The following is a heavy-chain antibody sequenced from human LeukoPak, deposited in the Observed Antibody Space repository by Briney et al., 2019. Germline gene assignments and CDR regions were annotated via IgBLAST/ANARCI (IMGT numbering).Heavy chain of an antibody. D-gene: IGHD5-24*01. CDR2: ISSNGGST. J-gene: IGHJ4*02. V-gene: IGHV3-64*01. CDR1: GFTFSSYA. Sequence: GGSLRLSCAASGFTFSSYAMHWVRQAPGMGLEYVSAISSNGGSTYYANSVKGRFTISRDNSKNTRYLQMGSLRAEDMAVYYCATVRDGFTFDYWGQGTLVTVSS. CDR3: ATVRDGFTFDY.